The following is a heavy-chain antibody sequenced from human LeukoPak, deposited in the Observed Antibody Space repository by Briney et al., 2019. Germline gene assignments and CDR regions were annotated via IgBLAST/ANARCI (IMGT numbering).Heavy chain of an antibody. V-gene: IGHV4-34*01. CDR2: INHSGST. CDR3: AGPATVTKLSQAQDWYFDL. D-gene: IGHD4-17*01. Sequence: SETLSLTCAVYGGSFSGYYWSWIRQPPGKGLEWIGEINHSGSTNYNPSLKSRVTISVDTSKNQFSLKLSSVTAADTAVYYCAGPATVTKLSQAQDWYFDLWGRGTLVTVSS. J-gene: IGHJ2*01. CDR1: GGSFSGYY.